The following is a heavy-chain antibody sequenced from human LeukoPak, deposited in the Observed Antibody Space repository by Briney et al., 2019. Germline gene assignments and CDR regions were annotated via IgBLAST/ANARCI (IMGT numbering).Heavy chain of an antibody. D-gene: IGHD3-9*01. CDR3: ASIDDILTGYSPLDY. CDR2: IIPILGIA. Sequence: SVKVSCKASGGTFSSYAISWVRQAPGQGLEWMGRIIPILGIANYAQKFQGRVTITADKSTSTAYIELSSLRSEDTAVYYCASIDDILTGYSPLDYWGQGTLVTVSS. J-gene: IGHJ4*02. V-gene: IGHV1-69*04. CDR1: GGTFSSYA.